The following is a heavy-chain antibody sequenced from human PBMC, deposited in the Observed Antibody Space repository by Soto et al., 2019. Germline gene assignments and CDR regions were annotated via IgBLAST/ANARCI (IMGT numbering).Heavy chain of an antibody. J-gene: IGHJ4*02. CDR3: ARVRQVGDSSSSAGPPPDY. D-gene: IGHD6-6*01. CDR1: GYTFTSYY. V-gene: IGHV1-46*01. Sequence: QVQLVQSGAEVKKPGASVKVSCKASGYTFTSYYMHWLRQAPGQGLEWMGIINPSGGSTSYAQKFQGRGTMCRDTSKRTVYMELSSLRSEDTAVYYCARVRQVGDSSSSAGPPPDYWGQGTLVTVSS. CDR2: INPSGGST.